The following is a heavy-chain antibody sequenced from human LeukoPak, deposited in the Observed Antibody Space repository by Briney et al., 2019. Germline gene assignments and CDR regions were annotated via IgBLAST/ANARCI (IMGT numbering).Heavy chain of an antibody. V-gene: IGHV4-59*01. D-gene: IGHD3-10*01. CDR1: GGSISSYY. CDR2: IYYSGST. CDR3: ARVEEGYGSGRRENYYYYYMDV. Sequence: PSETLSLTCTVSGGSISSYYWSWIRQPPGKGQKWMGYIYYSGSTNSNPSLRRRVSISIDTSKNPFSLRLSSVTAADTAVYYCARVEEGYGSGRRENYYYYYMDVWGKGTTVTISS. J-gene: IGHJ6*03.